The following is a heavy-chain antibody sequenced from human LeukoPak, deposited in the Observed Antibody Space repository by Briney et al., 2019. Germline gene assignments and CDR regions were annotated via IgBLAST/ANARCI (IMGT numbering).Heavy chain of an antibody. D-gene: IGHD1-26*01. CDR1: GFSITSYY. J-gene: IGHJ4*02. Sequence: PSETLSLTCSVSGFSITSYYWSWIRQPPGKGLEWIGLIHSSWSTTYNPSLKSRVTMSIDTSKNQFSLHLTSVTAADTAVYYCARDIREAGESHYFDYWGQGALVTVTS. V-gene: IGHV4-59*01. CDR3: ARDIREAGESHYFDY. CDR2: IHSSWST.